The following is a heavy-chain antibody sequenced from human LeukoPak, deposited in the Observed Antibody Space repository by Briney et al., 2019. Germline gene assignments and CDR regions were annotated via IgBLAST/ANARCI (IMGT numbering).Heavy chain of an antibody. CDR1: GFTFSTYW. J-gene: IGHJ5*02. V-gene: IGHV3-7*01. Sequence: PGGSLRLSCAASGFTFSTYWVSWVRQAPGKGLEWVANIKPDGSEKYYVDSVKGRFNISRDNAKNSLNLQMNSLRADDTAVYYCARGGSRFDPWGQGTLVTVSS. CDR3: ARGGSRFDP. D-gene: IGHD2-15*01. CDR2: IKPDGSEK.